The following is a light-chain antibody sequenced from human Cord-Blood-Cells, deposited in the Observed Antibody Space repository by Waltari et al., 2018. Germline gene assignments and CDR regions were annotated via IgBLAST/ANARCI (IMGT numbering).Light chain of an antibody. CDR2: GAS. J-gene: IGKJ2*01. CDR3: QQSYSTPYT. CDR1: HVISSY. Sequence: DIKMTQYPSSLSASVGDRVPITCRASHVISSYLNWYQQKPGKAPKLLIYGASSLQSGVPSRFSGSGSGTDFTLTISSLQPEDFATYYCQQSYSTPYTFGQGTKLEIK. V-gene: IGKV1-39*01.